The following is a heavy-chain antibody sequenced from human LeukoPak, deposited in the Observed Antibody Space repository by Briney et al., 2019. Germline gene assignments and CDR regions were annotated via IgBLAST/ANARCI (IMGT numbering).Heavy chain of an antibody. CDR3: ARAVRKYFDWLPHSGDAFDI. J-gene: IGHJ3*02. Sequence: SVKVSCKASGYTFTSYGISWVRQAPGQGLEWMGWISAYNGNTNYAQKLQGRVTMTTDTSTSTAYMELRSPRSDDTAVYYCARAVRKYFDWLPHSGDAFDIWGQGTMVTVSS. CDR2: ISAYNGNT. CDR1: GYTFTSYG. D-gene: IGHD3-9*01. V-gene: IGHV1-18*04.